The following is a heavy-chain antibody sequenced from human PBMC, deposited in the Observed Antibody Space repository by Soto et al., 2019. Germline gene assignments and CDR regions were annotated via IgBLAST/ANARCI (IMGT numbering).Heavy chain of an antibody. D-gene: IGHD5-12*01. V-gene: IGHV3-11*01. Sequence: GGSLRLSCAASGFTFSDYYMSWIRQAPGKGLEWVSYISSSGSTIYYADSVKGRFTIARDNAKNSLYLQMNSLRAEDTAVYYCARGRNSGYDQPYYYYYYMDVWGKGTTVTVSS. J-gene: IGHJ6*03. CDR3: ARGRNSGYDQPYYYYYYMDV. CDR2: ISSSGSTI. CDR1: GFTFSDYY.